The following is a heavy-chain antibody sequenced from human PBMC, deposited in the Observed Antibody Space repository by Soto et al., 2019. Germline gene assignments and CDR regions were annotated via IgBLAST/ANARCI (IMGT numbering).Heavy chain of an antibody. CDR1: GFTFSSYA. CDR2: ISYDGSNK. D-gene: IGHD3-22*01. CDR3: ARETQGGYYDSSIGDGMDV. Sequence: GGSLRLSCAASGFTFSSYAMHWVRQAPGKGLEWVAVISYDGSNKYYADSVKGRFTISRDNSKNTLYLQMNSLRAEDTAVYYCARETQGGYYDSSIGDGMDVWGQGTTVTVSS. V-gene: IGHV3-30-3*01. J-gene: IGHJ6*02.